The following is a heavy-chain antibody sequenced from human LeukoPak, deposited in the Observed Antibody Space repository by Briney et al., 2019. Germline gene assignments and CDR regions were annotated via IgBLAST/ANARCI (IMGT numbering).Heavy chain of an antibody. CDR3: ARDLQHIVVVTATISRDY. D-gene: IGHD2-21*02. V-gene: IGHV1-2*02. J-gene: IGHJ4*02. Sequence: ASVKVSCKASEYTFTDYYVHWVRQAPGQGLEWMGWINPNSGGTNYAQKFQGRVTMTRDTSISTAYMELSRPRSDDTAVYYCARDLQHIVVVTATISRDYWGQGTLVTVSS. CDR1: EYTFTDYY. CDR2: INPNSGGT.